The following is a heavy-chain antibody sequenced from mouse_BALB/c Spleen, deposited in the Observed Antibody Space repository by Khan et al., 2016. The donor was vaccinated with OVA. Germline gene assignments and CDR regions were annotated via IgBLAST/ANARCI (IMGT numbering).Heavy chain of an antibody. J-gene: IGHJ3*01. Sequence: QIQLVQSGPELKKPGETVKISCKASGYTFTDYSMHWVKQAPGKGLKWMGWINTETGEPTYADDFKGRFAFSLEPSASTAYLQINNLKNEDTATYFCARLWEYDGGYWGQGTLVTVSA. CDR2: INTETGEP. CDR3: ARLWEYDGGY. D-gene: IGHD2-14*01. V-gene: IGHV9-2-1*01. CDR1: GYTFTDYS.